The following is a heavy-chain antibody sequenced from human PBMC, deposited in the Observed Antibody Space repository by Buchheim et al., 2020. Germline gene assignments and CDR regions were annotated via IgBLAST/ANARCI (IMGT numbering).Heavy chain of an antibody. CDR1: GGSISSGGYY. CDR3: ARGLASKASLLWELSEFDP. CDR2: IYYSGST. J-gene: IGHJ5*02. V-gene: IGHV4-31*03. D-gene: IGHD1-26*01. Sequence: QVQLQESGPGLVKPSQTLSLTCTVSGGSISSGGYYWSWIRQHPGKGLEWIGYIYYSGSTYYNPSLKSRVTISVDPSKNQFSLKLSSVTAADTAVYYCARGLASKASLLWELSEFDPWGQGTL.